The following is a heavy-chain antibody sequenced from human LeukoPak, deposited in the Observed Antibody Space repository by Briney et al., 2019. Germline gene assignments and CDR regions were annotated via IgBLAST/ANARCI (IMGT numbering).Heavy chain of an antibody. D-gene: IGHD3/OR15-3a*01. CDR2: IYYSGST. Sequence: PSETLSLTCTVSGGSFSTYYWSWIRQPPGKGLEWIGYIYYSGSTNYNPSLRSRVTISVDTSKNQFPLELTSVTAPDTAVYYCVRHGTGSYFEYWGQGTLVTVSS. CDR1: GGSFSTYY. J-gene: IGHJ4*02. V-gene: IGHV4-59*08. CDR3: VRHGTGSYFEY.